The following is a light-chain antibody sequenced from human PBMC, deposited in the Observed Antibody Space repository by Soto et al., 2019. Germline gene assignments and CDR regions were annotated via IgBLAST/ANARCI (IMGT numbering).Light chain of an antibody. V-gene: IGLV2-14*01. CDR3: SSYTSSSTHYV. J-gene: IGLJ1*01. Sequence: QSVLTQPASVSGSPGQSITISCTGTSSDVGGYNYVSWYQHHPGKAPKLMIYEVSNRPSGVSNRFSGSKSGNTASLTISGLQAEDEADYYCSSYTSSSTHYVFGTGTKLTVL. CDR1: SSDVGGYNY. CDR2: EVS.